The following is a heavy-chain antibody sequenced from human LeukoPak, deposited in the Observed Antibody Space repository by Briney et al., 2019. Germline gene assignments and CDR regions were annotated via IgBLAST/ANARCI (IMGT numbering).Heavy chain of an antibody. D-gene: IGHD3-10*01. CDR1: GGSSSGYY. J-gene: IGHJ5*02. CDR2: INHSGST. Sequence: SETLSLTCAVHGGSSSGYYWSWIRQPPGKGLEWIGEINHSGSTNYNPSLKSRVTISVDTSKNQFSLKLSSVTAADTAVYYCARGHYGSGSPTYDPWGQGTLVTVSS. CDR3: ARGHYGSGSPTYDP. V-gene: IGHV4-34*01.